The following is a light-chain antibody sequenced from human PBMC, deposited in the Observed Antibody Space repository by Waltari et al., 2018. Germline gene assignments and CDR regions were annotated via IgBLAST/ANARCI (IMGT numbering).Light chain of an antibody. CDR2: NTN. V-gene: IGLV8-61*01. CDR1: SGSVSTTYY. Sequence: QTVVTQEPSFSVSPGGTVTLTCGLTSGSVSTTYYPSWYQQTPGQAPRTLNYNTNTGSSGVPDRFSGSILGNKAALTITGAQADDESDYYCVLYMGNGIWVFGGGTKLTVL. CDR3: VLYMGNGIWV. J-gene: IGLJ3*02.